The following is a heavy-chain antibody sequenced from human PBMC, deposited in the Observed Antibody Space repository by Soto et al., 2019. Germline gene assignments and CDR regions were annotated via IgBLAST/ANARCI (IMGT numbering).Heavy chain of an antibody. CDR1: GYSFTSYW. CDR2: IDPSDSYT. J-gene: IGHJ6*02. Sequence: PGESLKISCQGSGYSFTSYWISWVRQMPGKGLEWMGRIDPSDSYTNYSPSFQGHVTISADKSISTAYLQWSSLKASDTAMYYCARLVRYCGGDCYRYGMDVWGQGTTVTVSS. V-gene: IGHV5-10-1*01. D-gene: IGHD2-21*02. CDR3: ARLVRYCGGDCYRYGMDV.